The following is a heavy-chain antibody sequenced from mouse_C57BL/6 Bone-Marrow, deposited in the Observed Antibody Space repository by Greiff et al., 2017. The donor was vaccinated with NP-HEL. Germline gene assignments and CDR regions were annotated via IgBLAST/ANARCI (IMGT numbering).Heavy chain of an antibody. J-gene: IGHJ1*03. Sequence: QVQLKESGPGLVKPSQSLFLTCSITGFPITSGYYWIWIRQSPGKPLEWMGYITHSGETFYNPSLQSPISITRETSKNQFFLQLNSVTTEDTAMYYCAGDSIGRWYFDVWGTGTTVTVSS. CDR3: AGDSIGRWYFDV. V-gene: IGHV12-3*01. D-gene: IGHD2-14*01. CDR1: GFPITSGYY. CDR2: ITHSGET.